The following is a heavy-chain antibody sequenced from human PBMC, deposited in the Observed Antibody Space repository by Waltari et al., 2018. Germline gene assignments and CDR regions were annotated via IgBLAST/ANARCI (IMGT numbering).Heavy chain of an antibody. CDR2: IIPIFGTA. D-gene: IGHD4-17*01. V-gene: IGHV1-69*01. J-gene: IGHJ5*02. Sequence: QVQLVQSGAEVKKPGSSVKVSCKASGGPFSSYAISWVRPAPGQGLEWMGGIIPIFGTANYAQKFQGRVTITADESTSTAYMELSSLRSEDTAVYYCARMPDGDPPGWFDPWGQGTLVTVSS. CDR3: ARMPDGDPPGWFDP. CDR1: GGPFSSYA.